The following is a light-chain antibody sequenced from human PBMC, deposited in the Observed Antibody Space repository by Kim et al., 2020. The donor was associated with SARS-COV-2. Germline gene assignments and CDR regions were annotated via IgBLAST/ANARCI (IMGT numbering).Light chain of an antibody. J-gene: IGKJ5*01. CDR1: QSVDSN. CDR2: GAS. CDR3: QKYNKWPPIT. Sequence: EIVMTQSPATLSVSPGERATLSCAASQSVDSNLAWYQQKPGQAPTLLIYGASSRATGVPARFSGSGSGTEFTLTISSLQSEDFALYYCQKYNKWPPITFGQGTRLEIK. V-gene: IGKV3-15*01.